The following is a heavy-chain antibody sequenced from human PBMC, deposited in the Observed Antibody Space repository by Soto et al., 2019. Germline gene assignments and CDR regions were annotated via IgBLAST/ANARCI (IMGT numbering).Heavy chain of an antibody. J-gene: IGHJ6*03. V-gene: IGHV4-34*01. CDR2: INHSGST. D-gene: IGHD3-3*01. CDR3: ARGLGPSAYYYYMDV. Sequence: SETLSLTCAVYGGSFSGYYWSLLRQPPGKGLEWIGEINHSGSTNYNPSLKSRVTISVDTSKNQFSLKLSSVTAADTAVYYCARGLGPSAYYYYMDVWGKGTTVTVSS. CDR1: GGSFSGYY.